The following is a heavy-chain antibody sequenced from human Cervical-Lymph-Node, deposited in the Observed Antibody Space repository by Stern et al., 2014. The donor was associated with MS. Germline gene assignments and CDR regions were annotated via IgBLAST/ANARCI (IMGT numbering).Heavy chain of an antibody. CDR1: GFTFSRCG. Sequence: VQLVESGGGVVQPGRSLRLSCVASGFTFSRCGMHWVRQAPGKGLEWVAVISYAGSDKYYADSVRGRFTISRDNSKNTLYLQMNSLRAEDTAVYYCAKRVSGELLIDYWGQGSLVTVSS. CDR3: AKRVSGELLIDY. J-gene: IGHJ4*02. V-gene: IGHV3-30*18. CDR2: ISYAGSDK. D-gene: IGHD7-27*01.